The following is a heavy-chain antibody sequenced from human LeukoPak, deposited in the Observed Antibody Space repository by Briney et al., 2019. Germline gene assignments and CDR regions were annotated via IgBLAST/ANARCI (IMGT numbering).Heavy chain of an antibody. J-gene: IGHJ4*02. D-gene: IGHD1-7*01. V-gene: IGHV3-11*04. Sequence: NPGGSLRLSCAASGFSFSDYYMSWIRQAPEKGLEWVSYISSSGDTMSYADSVKGRFTISRDNAKNSLYLQMSSLRAEDAAIYYCARVMGNYASDYWGQGALVTVSS. CDR1: GFSFSDYY. CDR2: ISSSGDTM. CDR3: ARVMGNYASDY.